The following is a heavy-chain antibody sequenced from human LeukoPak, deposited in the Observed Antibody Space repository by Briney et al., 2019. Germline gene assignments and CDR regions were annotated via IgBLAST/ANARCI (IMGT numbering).Heavy chain of an antibody. Sequence: PGRSLKLSCAASGFTFSSYGMHWVRQAPGKGLEWVAVISYDGSNKYYADSVKGRFTISRDNSKNTLYLQMNSLRAEDTAVYYCAKKRALGEVEYSSPYFDYWGQGTLSPSPQ. CDR3: AKKRALGEVEYSSPYFDY. CDR2: ISYDGSNK. D-gene: IGHD6-6*01. CDR1: GFTFSSYG. J-gene: IGHJ4*02. V-gene: IGHV3-30*18.